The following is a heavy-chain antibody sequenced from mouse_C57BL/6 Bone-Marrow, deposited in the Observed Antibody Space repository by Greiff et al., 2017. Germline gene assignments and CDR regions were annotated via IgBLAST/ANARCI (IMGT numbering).Heavy chain of an antibody. D-gene: IGHD2-12*01. J-gene: IGHJ4*01. CDR2: IDPSDSYT. CDR3: ARSSLRRGGYYAMDY. CDR1: GYTFTSYW. Sequence: QVQLKQPGAELVMPGASVKLSCKASGYTFTSYWMHWVKQRPGQGLEWIGEIDPSDSYTNYNQKFKGKSTLTVDKSSSTAYMQLSSLTSEDSAVYYCARSSLRRGGYYAMDYWGQGTSVTVSS. V-gene: IGHV1-69*01.